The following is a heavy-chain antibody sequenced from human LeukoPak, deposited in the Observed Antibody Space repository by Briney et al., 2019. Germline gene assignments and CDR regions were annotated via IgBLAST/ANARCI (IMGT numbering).Heavy chain of an antibody. Sequence: GGSLRLSCAASGFTFSSYWMSWVRQAPGKGLEWVANIKQDGSEKYYVDSVKGRFTISRDNAKNSLYLQMNSLRAEDTAVYYCASNRITIFGVASPVWGQGTTVTVSS. J-gene: IGHJ6*02. D-gene: IGHD3-3*01. CDR3: ASNRITIFGVASPV. CDR1: GFTFSSYW. V-gene: IGHV3-7*01. CDR2: IKQDGSEK.